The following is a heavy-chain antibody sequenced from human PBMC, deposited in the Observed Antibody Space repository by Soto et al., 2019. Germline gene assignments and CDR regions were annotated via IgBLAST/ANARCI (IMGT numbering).Heavy chain of an antibody. CDR1: GYTFTSYD. CDR2: MNPNSGNT. D-gene: IGHD3-3*01. V-gene: IGHV1-8*01. CDR3: ARAYYDFWGGYYPS. Sequence: GASVKVSCKASGYTFTSYDINWVRQATGQGLEWMGWMNPNSGNTGYAQKFQGRVTMTRNTSISTAYMELSSLRSEDTAVYYCARAYYDFWGGYYPSWGQGTLVTVSS. J-gene: IGHJ4*02.